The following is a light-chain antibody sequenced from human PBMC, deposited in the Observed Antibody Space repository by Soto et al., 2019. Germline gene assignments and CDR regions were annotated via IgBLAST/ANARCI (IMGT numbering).Light chain of an antibody. CDR1: TGPVTSSHY. CDR2: DTT. V-gene: IGLV7-46*01. CDR3: LLSYSGPRVV. Sequence: QAVVTQEPSLTVSPGWTVTLTCGSSTGPVTSSHYTYWFQQKPGQAPKTLIYDTTEKHSWTPARFSGSLLGDKGALTLSGAQPEDEAEYFCLLSYSGPRVVFGGGTKLTVL. J-gene: IGLJ2*01.